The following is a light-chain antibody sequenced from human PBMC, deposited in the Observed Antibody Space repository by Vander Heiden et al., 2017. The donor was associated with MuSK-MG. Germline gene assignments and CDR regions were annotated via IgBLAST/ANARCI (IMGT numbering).Light chain of an antibody. CDR3: SSYTSSSTWV. CDR2: EVS. CDR1: SSAVGGYNY. Sequence: QSAPTPPASGSGSPGQPITISCTGTSSAVGGYNYVSWYQQHPGKAPLRMIFEVSNRTAGLATRFSGSKSGNTASLTISVHQEEDDADYYCSSYTSSSTWVFGGGTKLTVL. V-gene: IGLV2-14*01. J-gene: IGLJ3*02.